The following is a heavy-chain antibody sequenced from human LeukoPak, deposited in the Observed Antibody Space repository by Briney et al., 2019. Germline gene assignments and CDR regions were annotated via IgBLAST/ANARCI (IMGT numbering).Heavy chain of an antibody. J-gene: IGHJ5*02. Sequence: KPSETLSLTCSVADGSISSRSVYWGWIRQSPGKGLEWIGSIYYSGTSYYNPSLKSRVTISVDTSKNQFSLKLSSVTAADTAVYYCAREAMEPKYDIWSGRIKNWFDPWGQGTLVTVSS. CDR3: AREAMEPKYDIWSGRIKNWFDP. D-gene: IGHD3-3*01. CDR2: IYYSGTS. CDR1: DGSISSRSVY. V-gene: IGHV4-39*07.